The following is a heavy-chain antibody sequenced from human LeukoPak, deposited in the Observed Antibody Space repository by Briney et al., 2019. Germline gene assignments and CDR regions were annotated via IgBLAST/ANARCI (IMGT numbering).Heavy chain of an antibody. Sequence: SETLSLTCTVSGGSISSYYWSWIRQPPGKGLEWIGEINHSGSTNYNPSLKSRVTISVDTSKNQFSLKLSSVTAADTAVYYCARWTQVLLWFGEPRPISNWFDPWGQGTLVTVSS. CDR2: INHSGST. D-gene: IGHD3-10*01. V-gene: IGHV4-34*01. CDR3: ARWTQVLLWFGEPRPISNWFDP. J-gene: IGHJ5*02. CDR1: GGSISSYY.